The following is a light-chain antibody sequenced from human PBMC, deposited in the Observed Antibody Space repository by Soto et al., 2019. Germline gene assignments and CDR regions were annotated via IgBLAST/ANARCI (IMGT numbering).Light chain of an antibody. Sequence: QSALTQPASVSGSPGQSITISCTGTSSDVCGYNYVSWYQQHPAKAPKLMIYEVSNRPSGVSHRFSGSKSGNTASLTISGLQAEVEADYYCFSYTTSSTLVLGGGTQVTVL. CDR2: EVS. CDR1: SSDVCGYNY. J-gene: IGLJ3*02. CDR3: FSYTTSSTLV. V-gene: IGLV2-14*01.